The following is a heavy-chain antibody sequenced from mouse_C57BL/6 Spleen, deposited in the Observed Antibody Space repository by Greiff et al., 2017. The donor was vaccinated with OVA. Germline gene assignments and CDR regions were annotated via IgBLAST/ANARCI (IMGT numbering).Heavy chain of an antibody. CDR2: IDPETGGT. V-gene: IGHV1-15*01. D-gene: IGHD2-4*01. CDR1: CYTFTDYE. CDR3: TRPYDYHRGDS. J-gene: IGHJ2*01. Sequence: VQLVESGAELVSPGASVTLSCQASCYTFTDYEMHWVKQTPVHGLEWIGAIDPETGGTAYNQKFKGKAILTADKSSSTAYMELRSLTSEDSAVYYCTRPYDYHRGDSWGQCNTPPASS.